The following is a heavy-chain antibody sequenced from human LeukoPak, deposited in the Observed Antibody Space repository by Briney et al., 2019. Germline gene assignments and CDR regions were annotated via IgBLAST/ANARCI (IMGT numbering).Heavy chain of an antibody. Sequence: GGSLRLSCAASGFTFSNYEMNWVRQAPGKGLEWVSYISSSGSTIYYADSVKGRFTISRDNAKNSLYLQMNSLRAEDTAVYYCARDPYGYPFDYWGQGTLVTVSS. V-gene: IGHV3-48*03. J-gene: IGHJ4*02. D-gene: IGHD5-18*01. CDR2: ISSSGSTI. CDR3: ARDPYGYPFDY. CDR1: GFTFSNYE.